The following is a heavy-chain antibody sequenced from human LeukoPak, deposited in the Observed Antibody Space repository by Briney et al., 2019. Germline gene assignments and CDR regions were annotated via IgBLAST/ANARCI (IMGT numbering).Heavy chain of an antibody. CDR2: IYYSGST. D-gene: IGHD6-19*01. Sequence: RSETLSLTCTVSGGSISSSSYYWGWIRQPPGKGLEWIGSIYYSGSTYYNPSLKSRVTISVDTSKNQFSLKLSSVTAADTAVYYCARHWGSSGWGGYWGQGTLVTVSS. J-gene: IGHJ4*02. CDR3: ARHWGSSGWGGY. V-gene: IGHV4-39*01. CDR1: GGSISSSSYY.